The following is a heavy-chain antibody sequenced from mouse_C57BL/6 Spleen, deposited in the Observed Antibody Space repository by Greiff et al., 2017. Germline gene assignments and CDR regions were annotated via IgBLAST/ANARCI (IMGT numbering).Heavy chain of an antibody. Sequence: VKLVESGPELVKPGASVKISCKASGYAFSSSWMNWVKQRPGKGLEWIGRIYPGDGDTNYNGKFKGKATLTADKSSSTAYMQLSSLTSEDSAVYFCARYYGSSNYYAMDYWGQGTSVTVSS. CDR1: GYAFSSSW. D-gene: IGHD1-1*01. CDR3: ARYYGSSNYYAMDY. V-gene: IGHV1-82*01. CDR2: IYPGDGDT. J-gene: IGHJ4*01.